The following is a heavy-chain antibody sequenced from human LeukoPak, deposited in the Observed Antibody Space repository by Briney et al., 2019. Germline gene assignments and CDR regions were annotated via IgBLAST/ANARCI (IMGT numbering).Heavy chain of an antibody. J-gene: IGHJ4*02. CDR3: AKDRVCSSTSCYFDY. Sequence: GGSLRLSCAASGLTFSSYSMNWVRQAPGKGLEWVSAISGSGGSTYYADSVKGRFTISRDNSKNTLYLQMNSLRAEDTAVYYCAKDRVCSSTSCYFDYWGQGTLVTVSS. D-gene: IGHD2-2*01. CDR1: GLTFSSYS. V-gene: IGHV3-23*01. CDR2: ISGSGGST.